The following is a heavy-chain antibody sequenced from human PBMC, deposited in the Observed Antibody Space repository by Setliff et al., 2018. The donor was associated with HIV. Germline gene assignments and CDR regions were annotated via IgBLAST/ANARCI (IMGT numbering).Heavy chain of an antibody. CDR1: GGSFSGHY. Sequence: SETLSLTCAVYGGSFSGHYWSWIRQPPGKGLEWSGEITHSGSTTYKPSLKSRVLISVATSKNQFSLKVTSVTAADTAVYYCATRRRAGGTYFDYWGQGTLVTVSS. V-gene: IGHV4-34*01. CDR2: ITHSGST. J-gene: IGHJ4*02. D-gene: IGHD1-1*01. CDR3: ATRRRAGGTYFDY.